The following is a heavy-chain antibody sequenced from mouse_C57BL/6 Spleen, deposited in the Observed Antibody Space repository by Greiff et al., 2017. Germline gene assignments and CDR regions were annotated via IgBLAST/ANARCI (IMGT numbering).Heavy chain of an antibody. D-gene: IGHD4-1*01. V-gene: IGHV1-42*01. J-gene: IGHJ3*01. Sequence: EVQLQQSGPELVKPGASVKISCKASGYSFTGYYMNWVKQSPEKGLEWIGEINPSTGGTTYNQKFKAKATLTVDKSSSTAYMQLKSLTSEDSAVYCCARDGDWEGVACWGKGTLVTVST. CDR2: INPSTGGT. CDR1: GYSFTGYY. CDR3: ARDGDWEGVAC.